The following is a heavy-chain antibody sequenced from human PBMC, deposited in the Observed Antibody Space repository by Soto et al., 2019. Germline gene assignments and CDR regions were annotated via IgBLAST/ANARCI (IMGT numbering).Heavy chain of an antibody. V-gene: IGHV4-34*01. J-gene: IGHJ5*02. Sequence: QVQLQQWGAGLLKPSETLSLTCAVYGGSFSGYYWSWIRQPPGKGLEWIGEINHSGSTNYNPSLKSRVTISVDTSKNQFSLKLSSVTAADTAVYYCARGRDRYCSSTSCYTGRFDPWGQGTLVTVSS. D-gene: IGHD2-2*02. CDR1: GGSFSGYY. CDR2: INHSGST. CDR3: ARGRDRYCSSTSCYTGRFDP.